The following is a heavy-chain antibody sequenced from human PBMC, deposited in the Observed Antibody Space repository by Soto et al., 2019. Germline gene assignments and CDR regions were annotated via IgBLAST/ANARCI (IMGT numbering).Heavy chain of an antibody. V-gene: IGHV1-69*02. CDR2: IIPILGIA. J-gene: IGHJ6*03. Sequence: ASVKVSCKASGGTFSSYTISWVRQAPGQGLEWMGRIIPILGIANYAQKFQGRVTITADKSTSTAYMELSSLRSEDTAVYYCAGRREYSGYDPNYYYYYYMDVWGKGTTVTVSS. D-gene: IGHD5-12*01. CDR3: AGRREYSGYDPNYYYYYYMDV. CDR1: GGTFSSYT.